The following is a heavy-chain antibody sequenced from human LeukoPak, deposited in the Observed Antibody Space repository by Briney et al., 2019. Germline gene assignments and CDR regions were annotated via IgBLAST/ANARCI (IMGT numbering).Heavy chain of an antibody. J-gene: IGHJ4*02. V-gene: IGHV3-30*02. CDR3: AKAIHSSSSGVVDY. Sequence: GGSLRLSCAASGFTFSNYAMHWVRQAPGKGLEWVTFIRYYGSNKYYAESVKGRFTISRDNSKNTLYLQMSSLRAEDTAVYYCAKAIHSSSSGVVDYWGQGTLVTVSS. CDR1: GFTFSNYA. D-gene: IGHD6-6*01. CDR2: IRYYGSNK.